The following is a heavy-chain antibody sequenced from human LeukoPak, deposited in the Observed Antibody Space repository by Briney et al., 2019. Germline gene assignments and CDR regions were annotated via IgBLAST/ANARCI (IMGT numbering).Heavy chain of an antibody. CDR2: TYYNSKWCN. CDR3: ATFPWEPRGFGY. Sequence: SQTLSLTCAISGDSLSSNSAAWNWIRQSPSRGLEWLGRTYYNSKWCNDYAVSVKSRITINPDTSKNQISLHLNSVTPEDTAVYYCATFPWEPRGFGYWGQGTLVAVSS. V-gene: IGHV6-1*01. J-gene: IGHJ4*02. D-gene: IGHD1-14*01. CDR1: GDSLSSNSAA.